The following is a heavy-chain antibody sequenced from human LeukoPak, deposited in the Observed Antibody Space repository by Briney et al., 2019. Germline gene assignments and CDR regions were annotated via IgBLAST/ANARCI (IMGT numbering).Heavy chain of an antibody. CDR1: GYTFTGPY. CDR2: INPNSGGT. D-gene: IGHD3-3*01. CDR3: ARAGRTYYDFWSGYHFDY. J-gene: IGHJ4*02. V-gene: IGHV1-2*02. Sequence: ASVKVSCKASGYTFTGPYMHWVRQAPGQELEWMGWINPNSGGTNYAQKFQGRVTMTRDTSISTAYMELSRLRSDDTAVYYCARAGRTYYDFWSGYHFDYWGQGTLVTVSS.